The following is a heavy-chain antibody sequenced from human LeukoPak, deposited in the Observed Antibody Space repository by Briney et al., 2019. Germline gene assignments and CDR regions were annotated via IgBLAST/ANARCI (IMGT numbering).Heavy chain of an antibody. D-gene: IGHD6-13*01. CDR2: INPNSGGT. J-gene: IGHJ4*02. V-gene: IGHV1-2*02. CDR1: GYTFTGYY. CDR3: ARCGRIAAGSWDRKIDY. Sequence: GASVKVSCKASGYTFTGYYMHWVRQAPGQGLEWMGWINPNSGGTNYAQKFQGRVTMTRDTSISTAYMELSRLRSDDTAVYYCARCGRIAAGSWDRKIDYWGQGTLVTVSS.